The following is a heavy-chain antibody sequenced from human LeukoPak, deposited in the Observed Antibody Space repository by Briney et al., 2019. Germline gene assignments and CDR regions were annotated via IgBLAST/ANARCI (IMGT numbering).Heavy chain of an antibody. D-gene: IGHD2-15*01. V-gene: IGHV3-33*01. J-gene: IGHJ6*02. Sequence: GSLRLSCVASGFTFKSYGIHWVRQAPGKGLEWVAVIWYDGSNKYYADSVKGRFTISRDNSKNTLYLQMNSLRAEDTAVYYCARVDSYCSGEGCYYYYGMDVWGQGTTVTVSS. CDR1: GFTFKSYG. CDR3: ARVDSYCSGEGCYYYYGMDV. CDR2: IWYDGSNK.